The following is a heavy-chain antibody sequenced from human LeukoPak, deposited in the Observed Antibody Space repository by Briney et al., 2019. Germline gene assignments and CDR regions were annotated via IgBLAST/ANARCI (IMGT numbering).Heavy chain of an antibody. CDR1: GGSFSGYY. V-gene: IGHV4-34*01. CDR3: ARLRRTEYSSSWYLPPYYYYYGMDV. Sequence: PSETLSLTCAVYGGSFSGYYWSWIRQPPGKGLEWIGEINHSGSTNYNPSLKSRVTISVDTSKNQFSLKLSSVTAADTAVYYCARLRRTEYSSSWYLPPYYYYYGMDVWGQGTTVTVSS. J-gene: IGHJ6*02. CDR2: INHSGST. D-gene: IGHD6-13*01.